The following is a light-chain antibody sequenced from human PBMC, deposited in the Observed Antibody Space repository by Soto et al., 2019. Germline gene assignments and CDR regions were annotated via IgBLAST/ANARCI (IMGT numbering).Light chain of an antibody. J-gene: IGKJ1*01. CDR3: QQYNDWPPWT. Sequence: EIVLTQSPATLSVSPGERVTLSCRARQSVGSNLAWYQQKPGQATRLIIYGASTRATGIPARFSGSGSGTEFTLTISSLQSEDFAFYYCQQYNDWPPWTFGQGTKVDIK. CDR2: GAS. CDR1: QSVGSN. V-gene: IGKV3-15*01.